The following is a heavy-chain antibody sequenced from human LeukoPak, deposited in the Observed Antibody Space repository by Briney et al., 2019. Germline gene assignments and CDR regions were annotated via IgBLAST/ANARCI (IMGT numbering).Heavy chain of an antibody. D-gene: IGHD3-16*02. CDR2: INHSGST. J-gene: IGHJ6*02. V-gene: IGHV4-30-4*01. Sequence: SETLSLTCTVSGGSISSGASDWGWIRQHPNRGLEWVGYINHSGSTYYNPSLGSRVTISIDTSKNQFSLKLSSVTAADTAVYYCARLDYVWGSYRSEPDGYYYGMDVWGQGTTVTVSS. CDR1: GGSISSGASD. CDR3: ARLDYVWGSYRSEPDGYYYGMDV.